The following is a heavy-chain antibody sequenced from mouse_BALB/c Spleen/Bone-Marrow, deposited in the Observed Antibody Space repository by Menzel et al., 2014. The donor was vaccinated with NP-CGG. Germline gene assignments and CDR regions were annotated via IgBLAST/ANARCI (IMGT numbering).Heavy chain of an antibody. Sequence: EVNVVESGGGLVKPGGSLRLSCATSGFTFTDYYMNWVRQPPGKALEWLGFIRNKANGYTTEYSASVKGRFTISRDNSQNILYLQMNTLRAEDSATYYCARDKGRVFFDYWGQGTTLTVSS. V-gene: IGHV7-3*02. CDR1: GFTFTDYY. J-gene: IGHJ2*01. CDR3: ARDKGRVFFDY. CDR2: IRNKANGYTT.